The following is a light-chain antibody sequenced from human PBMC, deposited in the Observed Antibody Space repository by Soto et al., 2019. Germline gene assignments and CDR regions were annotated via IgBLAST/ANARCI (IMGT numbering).Light chain of an antibody. CDR1: SSDVGGYNY. V-gene: IGLV2-14*03. Sequence: QSALTQPASVSGSPGQSITISCTGTSSDVGGYNYVSWYQHPPGKAPKLIIYDVSNRPSGVSYRFSGSKSGNTASLTISGLQSEDEADYYCSSYTTSNTRQIVFGTGTKVTVL. CDR3: SSYTTSNTRQIV. J-gene: IGLJ1*01. CDR2: DVS.